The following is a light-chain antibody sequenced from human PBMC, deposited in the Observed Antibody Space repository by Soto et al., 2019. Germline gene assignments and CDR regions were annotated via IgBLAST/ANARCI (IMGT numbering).Light chain of an antibody. CDR3: QQRSNWPRLT. Sequence: EIVLTQSPATLSLSPGERATLSCRASQSVSIYLAWYQQKPGQAPRLLIYDASNRASGIPARFSGSGSGTDFTLTISSLEPEDLAVYYCQQRSNWPRLTFGGGTKVDIK. CDR2: DAS. J-gene: IGKJ4*01. V-gene: IGKV3-11*01. CDR1: QSVSIY.